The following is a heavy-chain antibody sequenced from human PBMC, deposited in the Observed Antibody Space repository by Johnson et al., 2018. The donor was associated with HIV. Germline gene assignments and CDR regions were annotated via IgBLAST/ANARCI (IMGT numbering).Heavy chain of an antibody. V-gene: IGHV3-7*03. CDR3: ATFGGGSFHAFDI. CDR1: GFTFSSYW. Sequence: VQLVESGGGLVQPGGSLRLSCAASGFTFSSYWMGWVRQAPGNGLEWVANIKQDGSEKYYVDSLKGRFTISRDNAKNSLYLQMNSLRAEDTAVYYCATFGGGSFHAFDIWGQGTMVTVSS. D-gene: IGHD1-26*01. CDR2: IKQDGSEK. J-gene: IGHJ3*02.